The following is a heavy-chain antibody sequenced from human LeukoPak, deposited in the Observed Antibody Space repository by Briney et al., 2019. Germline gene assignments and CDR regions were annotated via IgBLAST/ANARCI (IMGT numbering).Heavy chain of an antibody. D-gene: IGHD5-18*01. J-gene: IGHJ4*02. CDR1: GGSISSYY. V-gene: IGHV4-59*01. CDR2: IYYSGST. Sequence: PSETLSLTCTVSGGSISSYYWSWIRQPPGKGLEWIGYIYYSGSTNYNPSLKSRVTISVDTSKNQFSLKLSSVTAADTAVHYCARESYGTNWGQGTLVTVSS. CDR3: ARESYGTN.